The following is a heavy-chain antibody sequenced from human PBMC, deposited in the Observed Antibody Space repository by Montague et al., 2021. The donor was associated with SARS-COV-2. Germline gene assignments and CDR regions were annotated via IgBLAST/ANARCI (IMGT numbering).Heavy chain of an antibody. CDR1: GFTFSTSW. V-gene: IGHV3-7*04. D-gene: IGHD1-26*01. CDR2: MKPDGSEK. Sequence: SLRLSCAASGFTFSTSWMIWVRQAPGNGLEWVANMKPDGSEKYYVDSVKGRFTISRDNAENSLYLQMSSLRAEDTAVYYCARGHGITWGQGTLVTVSS. CDR3: ARGHGIT. J-gene: IGHJ5*02.